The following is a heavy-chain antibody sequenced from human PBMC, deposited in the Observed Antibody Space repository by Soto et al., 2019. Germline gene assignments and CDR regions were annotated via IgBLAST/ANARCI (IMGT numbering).Heavy chain of an antibody. CDR3: PSGESLPGYYGMEV. CDR1: GGTFSSYT. CDR2: IIPILGIA. V-gene: IGHV1-69*02. Sequence: QVQLVQSGAEVKKPGSSVKVSCKASGGTFSSYTISWVRQAPGQGLEWMGRIIPILGIANYAQKFQGRVTITADKPTGTAYWELSSLRSKGTPVYDWPSGESLPGYYGMEVGGKGTTVPFSP. D-gene: IGHD3-10*01. J-gene: IGHJ6*04.